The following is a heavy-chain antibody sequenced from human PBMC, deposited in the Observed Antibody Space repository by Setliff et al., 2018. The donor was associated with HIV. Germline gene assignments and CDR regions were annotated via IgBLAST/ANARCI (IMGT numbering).Heavy chain of an antibody. CDR1: GVSVSGTAYY. D-gene: IGHD3-22*01. CDR2: IYYTGNT. V-gene: IGHV4-39*01. Sequence: SETLSLTCTVSGVSVSGTAYYWAWIRQPPGRGLEWIGSIYYTGNTNYNSSLKSRISMSMVSSKKQVFLKLSDVSAADTAVYYCARQQGDSRGFYPHFDYWGQGRLVT. J-gene: IGHJ4*02. CDR3: ARQQGDSRGFYPHFDY.